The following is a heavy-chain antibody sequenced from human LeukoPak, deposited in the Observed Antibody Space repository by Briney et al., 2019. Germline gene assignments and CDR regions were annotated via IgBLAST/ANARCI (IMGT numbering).Heavy chain of an antibody. CDR2: IYPGDSDT. J-gene: IGHJ3*02. V-gene: IGHV5-51*01. D-gene: IGHD3-22*01. Sequence: GESLKISCKGSGYSFTSYWIGWVRQVPGKGLEWMGIIYPGDSDTRYSPSFQGQVTISADKSISTAYLQWSSLKASDTAMYYCARRRYYDSSGYYSGIGAFDIWGQGTMVTVSS. CDR3: ARRRYYDSSGYYSGIGAFDI. CDR1: GYSFTSYW.